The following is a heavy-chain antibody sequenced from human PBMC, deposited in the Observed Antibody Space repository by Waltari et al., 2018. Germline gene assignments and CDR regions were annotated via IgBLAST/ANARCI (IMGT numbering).Heavy chain of an antibody. Sequence: QVQLQESGPGLVKPSQTLSLTCTVSGGSISSGSYYWSWIRQPAGKGLEWIGRIYTSGSTNYNPSHKSGVTISVDTSKNQFSLKLSSVTAADTAVYYCAREREMIGPYYFDYWGQGTLVTVSS. V-gene: IGHV4-61*02. CDR2: IYTSGST. CDR1: GGSISSGSYY. J-gene: IGHJ4*02. D-gene: IGHD3-22*01. CDR3: AREREMIGPYYFDY.